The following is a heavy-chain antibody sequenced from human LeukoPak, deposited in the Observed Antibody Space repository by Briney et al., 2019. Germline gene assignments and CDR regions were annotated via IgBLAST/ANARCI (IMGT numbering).Heavy chain of an antibody. J-gene: IGHJ4*02. D-gene: IGHD6-13*01. V-gene: IGHV1-46*01. Sequence: GASVKVSCKASGYTFTSYYMHWVRQAPGQGLEWMGIINPSGGSTSYAQKFQGRVTMTEDTSTDTAYMELSSLRSEDTAVYYCARALWEQQPFDYWGQGTLVTVSS. CDR3: ARALWEQQPFDY. CDR1: GYTFTSYY. CDR2: INPSGGST.